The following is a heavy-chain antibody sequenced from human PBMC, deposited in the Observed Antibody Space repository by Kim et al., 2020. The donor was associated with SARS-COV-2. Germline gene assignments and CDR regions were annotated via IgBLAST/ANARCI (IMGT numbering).Heavy chain of an antibody. Sequence: GGSLRLSCAASGFTFSSYGMHWVRKAPGKGLEWVAVIWNDGSEKYYADSVKGRFTISRDNSKNTLYMKMNSLRAEDTAVYYCAREPPPTFPNYCYYHGMDVWGQGTTVTVSS. J-gene: IGHJ6*02. CDR3: AREPPPTFPNYCYYHGMDV. D-gene: IGHD3-16*01. CDR2: IWNDGSEK. V-gene: IGHV3-33*01. CDR1: GFTFSSYG.